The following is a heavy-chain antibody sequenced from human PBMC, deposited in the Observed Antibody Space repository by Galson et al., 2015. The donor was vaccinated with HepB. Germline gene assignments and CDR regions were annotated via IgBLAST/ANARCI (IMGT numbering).Heavy chain of an antibody. CDR2: IIPILGIA. D-gene: IGHD3-10*01. V-gene: IGHV1-69*04. J-gene: IGHJ4*02. Sequence: SVKVSCKASGGTFSSYTISWVRQAPGQGLEWMGRIIPILGIANYAQKFQGRVTITADKSTSTAYMELSSLRSEDTAVYYCARDLRKFGELLSQPKPAYWGQGTLVTVSS. CDR1: GGTFSSYT. CDR3: ARDLRKFGELLSQPKPAY.